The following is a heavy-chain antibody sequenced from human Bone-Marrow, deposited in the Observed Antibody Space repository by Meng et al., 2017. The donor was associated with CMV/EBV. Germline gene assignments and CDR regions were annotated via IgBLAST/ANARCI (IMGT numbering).Heavy chain of an antibody. D-gene: IGHD6-13*01. V-gene: IGHV3-48*04. CDR2: IGTSGSTK. CDR1: GFTFSSYW. Sequence: GGSLRLSCAASGFTFSSYWMSWVRQAPGKGLEWVSYIGTSGSTKYYADSVKGRFTISRDNAKNSLYLQMTSLRAEDTAVYYCAREVASAGPAFDYWGQGTLVTVSS. CDR3: AREVASAGPAFDY. J-gene: IGHJ4*02.